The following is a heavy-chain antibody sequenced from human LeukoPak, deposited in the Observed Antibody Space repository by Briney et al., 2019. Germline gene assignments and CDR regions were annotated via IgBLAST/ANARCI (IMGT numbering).Heavy chain of an antibody. V-gene: IGHV4-34*01. CDR3: TRGSIIIPD. J-gene: IGHJ4*02. Sequence: PSQTLSLTCALSGASFNDLFCSWVRHPPRNGIEWLGDINHMVNPYYNPSLKSRVTLSVDNSKTQFSLRLTSLTAAAPPFYYFTRGSIIIPDWGQGTLVVVSS. CDR1: GASFNDLF. CDR2: INHMVNP. D-gene: IGHD3-10*01.